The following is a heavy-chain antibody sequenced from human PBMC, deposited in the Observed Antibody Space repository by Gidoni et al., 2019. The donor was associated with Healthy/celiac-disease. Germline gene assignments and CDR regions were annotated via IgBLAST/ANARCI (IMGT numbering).Heavy chain of an antibody. CDR3: ARDYGWLQRFDI. CDR2: IYYSGRT. J-gene: IGHJ3*02. CDR1: GGSVSSGSYY. D-gene: IGHD5-12*01. V-gene: IGHV4-61*01. Sequence: QVQLQESGPGLVKPSETLSLTCTVSGGSVSSGSYYWSWIRQPPGKGLEWIGYIYYSGRTNYNPSLKSRVTISVDTSKNQFSLKLSSVTAADTAVYYCARDYGWLQRFDIWGQGTMVTVSS.